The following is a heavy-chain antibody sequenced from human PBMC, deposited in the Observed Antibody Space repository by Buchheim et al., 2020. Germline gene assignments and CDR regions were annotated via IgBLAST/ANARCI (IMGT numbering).Heavy chain of an antibody. CDR2: FKSKADGGAT. Sequence: EVQLVESGGGLVKPGGSLRLSCAASGFTFSDAWMSWVRQAPGKGLEWVGRFKSKADGGATDYAAPVKGRFTISRDDSKKTLYLQMNSLKTEDTAVYYCTTVSGSYYSVNYWGQGTL. J-gene: IGHJ4*02. D-gene: IGHD1-26*01. V-gene: IGHV3-15*01. CDR1: GFTFSDAW. CDR3: TTVSGSYYSVNY.